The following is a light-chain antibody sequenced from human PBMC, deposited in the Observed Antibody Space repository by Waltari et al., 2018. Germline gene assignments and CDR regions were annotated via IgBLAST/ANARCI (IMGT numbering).Light chain of an antibody. CDR1: STDLASYNL. J-gene: IGLJ1*01. CDR3: CSYTGSSTSYG. Sequence: QSALSQPASVSGSPGQSLTITCTGASTDLASYNLVAWYQHHPNRAPKLIIYEATKRPSGISRRCSGAKSGATASLRISGLQADDEADYYCCSYTGSSTSYGCGGGTKVTVL. CDR2: EAT. V-gene: IGLV2-23*01.